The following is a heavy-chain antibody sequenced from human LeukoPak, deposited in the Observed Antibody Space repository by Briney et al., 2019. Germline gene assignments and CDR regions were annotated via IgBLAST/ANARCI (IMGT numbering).Heavy chain of an antibody. CDR2: ISSSSNTI. CDR1: GFIFDSYN. V-gene: IGHV3-48*02. CDR3: ARALSQYYYDSSSAY. Sequence: GASLRLSCAASGFIFDSYNMNWVRQAPGKGLEWVSHISSSSNTIYYADSVKGGFTIPRDNAKNSLFLQMNSLRDEDTAVYYCARALSQYYYDSSSAYWGQGTLVTVSS. D-gene: IGHD3-22*01. J-gene: IGHJ4*02.